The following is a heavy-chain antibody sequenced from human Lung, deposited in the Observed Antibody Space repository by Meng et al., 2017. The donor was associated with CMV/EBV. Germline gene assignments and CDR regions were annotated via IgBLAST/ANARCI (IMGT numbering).Heavy chain of an antibody. Sequence: GESXKISCAASGFTFSSYTLNWVRQPPGEGLEWVSSISSSGSYIYYAASVKGRFTISRVNAENSLYLQMSGLRAEDTAVYFCARDYGSRGMDVWSQGTTVTVSS. CDR3: ARDYGSRGMDV. CDR2: ISSSGSYI. J-gene: IGHJ6*02. D-gene: IGHD3-10*01. CDR1: GFTFSSYT. V-gene: IGHV3-21*06.